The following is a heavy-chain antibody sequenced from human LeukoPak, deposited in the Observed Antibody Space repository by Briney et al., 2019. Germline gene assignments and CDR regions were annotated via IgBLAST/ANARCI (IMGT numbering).Heavy chain of an antibody. Sequence: GGSLRLSCAASGFTFSSYWMRWVRQAPGKGLEWVANIKQDGSGKNYVDSVKGRFTISRDNAKNSLYLQMNSLTAEDTAMYYCAKDGDGYHNWGQGALVTVSS. D-gene: IGHD3-9*01. CDR1: GFTFSSYW. J-gene: IGHJ4*02. V-gene: IGHV3-7*01. CDR2: IKQDGSGK. CDR3: AKDGDGYHN.